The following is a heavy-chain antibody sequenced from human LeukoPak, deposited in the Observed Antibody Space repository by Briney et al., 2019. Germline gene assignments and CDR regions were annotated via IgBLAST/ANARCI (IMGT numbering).Heavy chain of an antibody. V-gene: IGHV3-74*01. CDR2: INTDGSST. J-gene: IGHJ4*02. Sequence: GGSLRLSCVGSGFTLSRYWMHWVRQAPGKGLVWVSRINTDGSSTTYADSVKGRFTISRDNAKNTLYLQMNSLRAEDTAVYYCARELEYSGYQPFDYWGQGTLVTVSS. CDR3: ARELEYSGYQPFDY. CDR1: GFTLSRYW. D-gene: IGHD5-12*01.